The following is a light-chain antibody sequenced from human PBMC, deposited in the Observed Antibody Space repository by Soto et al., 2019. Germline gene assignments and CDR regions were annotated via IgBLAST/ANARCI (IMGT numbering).Light chain of an antibody. Sequence: QSVLTQPPSASGTPGQRVTISCSGSSSNIGSNYVYWYQQLPGTAPKLLIYRNNQRPSGVPDRFSGSKSGNSASLTISALQAADEAHYYCSSYTTANTLTFGGGTKLTVL. V-gene: IGLV1-47*01. J-gene: IGLJ2*01. CDR2: RNN. CDR3: SSYTTANTLT. CDR1: SSNIGSNY.